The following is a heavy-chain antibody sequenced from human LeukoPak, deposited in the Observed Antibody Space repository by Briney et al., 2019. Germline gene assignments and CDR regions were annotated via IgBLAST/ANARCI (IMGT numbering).Heavy chain of an antibody. V-gene: IGHV3-48*01. CDR3: ARDLTYYYDGSGAGFDY. J-gene: IGHJ4*02. D-gene: IGHD3-22*01. Sequence: GGSLRLSCAASGFTFSSYSMNWVRQAPGKGLEWISFITSSSSTKYYTDSVKGRFTISRDNAKNSLDLQMNSLRAEDTAVYYCARDLTYYYDGSGAGFDYWGQGTLVTVSS. CDR1: GFTFSSYS. CDR2: ITSSSSTK.